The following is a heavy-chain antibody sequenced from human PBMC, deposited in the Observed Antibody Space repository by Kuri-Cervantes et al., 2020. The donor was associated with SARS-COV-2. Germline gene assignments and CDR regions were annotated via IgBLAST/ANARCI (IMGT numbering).Heavy chain of an antibody. Sequence: GESLKISCAASGFTFSSYAMSWVRQAPGKGLEWVSAISGSGGSTYYADSVKGRFTISRDNSKNTLYLQMSSLRAEDTAEYYCVKGKGLPGVDYWGQGTLVTVSS. CDR2: ISGSGGST. CDR1: GFTFSSYA. J-gene: IGHJ4*02. D-gene: IGHD5-12*01. CDR3: VKGKGLPGVDY. V-gene: IGHV3-23*01.